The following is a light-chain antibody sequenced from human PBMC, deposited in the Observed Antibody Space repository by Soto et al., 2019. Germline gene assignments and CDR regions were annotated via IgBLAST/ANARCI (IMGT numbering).Light chain of an antibody. CDR1: SSDVGRYNY. CDR2: DVN. Sequence: QSVLTQPASVSGSPGQSITISCTGTSSDVGRYNYVSWYRQHPGTAPKLIISDVNSRPSGISNRFSGSKSGNTASLTISGLQAEDEAYYYCSSYTSDITQVFGGGTKVTVL. J-gene: IGLJ3*02. CDR3: SSYTSDITQV. V-gene: IGLV2-14*01.